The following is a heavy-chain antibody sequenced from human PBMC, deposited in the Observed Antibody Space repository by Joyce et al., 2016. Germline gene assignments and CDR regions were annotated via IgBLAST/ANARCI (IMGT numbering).Heavy chain of an antibody. CDR3: AKRYDYVDY. V-gene: IGHV3-30*18. D-gene: IGHD3-16*01. CDR1: GFTFSNYG. J-gene: IGHJ4*02. CDR2: IANEGNKK. Sequence: QVQLVESGGGVVQPGRSLGLSCAACGFTFSNYGMHWVRQDPGKVLEWVAVIANEGNKKYYADSVKGRFTISRDNSKNTLYLQMNSLRAEDTAVYYCAKRYDYVDYWGQGTLVTVSS.